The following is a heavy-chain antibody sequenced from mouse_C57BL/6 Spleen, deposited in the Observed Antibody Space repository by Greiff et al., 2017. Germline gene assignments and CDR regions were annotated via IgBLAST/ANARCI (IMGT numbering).Heavy chain of an antibody. CDR2: IDPEDGGT. CDR3: TTDGTWYYCV. Sequence: EVQLQQSGAELVRPSASVSLSCTASGFYINDYYMHCVNRKPARDLQGIRRIDPEDGGTEYAPPFQGKATMTADTSSNPAFLQLSSLTSEDTAVYYCTTDGTWYYCVWGTGTTVTVSS. D-gene: IGHD3-3*01. J-gene: IGHJ1*03. V-gene: IGHV14-1*01. CDR1: GFYINDYY.